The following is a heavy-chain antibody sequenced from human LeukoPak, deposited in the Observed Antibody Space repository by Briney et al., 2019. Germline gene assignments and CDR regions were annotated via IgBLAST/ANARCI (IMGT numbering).Heavy chain of an antibody. CDR2: IYYSGST. J-gene: IGHJ4*02. Sequence: PSETLCLTCTVSGGSISSGGYYWSWIRQHPGKGLEWIGYIYYSGSTNYNPSLKSRVTISVDTSKNQFSLKLSSVTAADTAVYYCARFDSSGYSPFDYWGQGTLVTVSS. CDR3: ARFDSSGYSPFDY. V-gene: IGHV4-61*08. CDR1: GGSISSGGYY. D-gene: IGHD3-22*01.